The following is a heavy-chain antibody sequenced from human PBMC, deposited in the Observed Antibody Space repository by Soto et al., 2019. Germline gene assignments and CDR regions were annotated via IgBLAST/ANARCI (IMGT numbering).Heavy chain of an antibody. Sequence: GGSLRLSFGTSGFTFANFGMGWVRQAPGKGLYWVSGISSSGRRTYYADSVKGRFTISRDNSKNTLYLQMNSMRAEDTAVYYCARDSPPMAADPNYYFDYWGQGTLVTVSS. CDR3: ARDSPPMAADPNYYFDY. J-gene: IGHJ4*02. D-gene: IGHD6-13*01. CDR1: GFTFANFG. CDR2: ISSSGRRT. V-gene: IGHV3-23*01.